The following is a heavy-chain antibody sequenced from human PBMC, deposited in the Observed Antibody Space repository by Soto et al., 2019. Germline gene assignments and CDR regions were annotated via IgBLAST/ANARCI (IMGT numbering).Heavy chain of an antibody. CDR2: ISGSGGST. J-gene: IGHJ4*02. D-gene: IGHD3-3*01. CDR3: AKDSSYYDFWSGYYVVPYFDY. Sequence: GGSLRLSCAASGFTFSSYAMSWVRQAPGKGLEWVSAISGSGGSTYYADSVKGRFTISRDNSKNTLYLQMNSLRAEDTAVYYCAKDSSYYDFWSGYYVVPYFDYWGQGTLVTVSS. V-gene: IGHV3-23*01. CDR1: GFTFSSYA.